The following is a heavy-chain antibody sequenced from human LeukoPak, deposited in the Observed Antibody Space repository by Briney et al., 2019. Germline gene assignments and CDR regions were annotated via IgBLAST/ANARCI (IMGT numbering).Heavy chain of an antibody. CDR1: GFTFSSYA. CDR3: AKVYYGSSGYYWWFDY. CDR2: ISGSGGST. D-gene: IGHD3-22*01. Sequence: GGSLRLSCAASGFTFSSYAMSWVRQAPGKGLEWVSAISGSGGSTYYADSVKGRFTISRDNSKNTLYLQMNSLRAEDTAVYYCAKVYYGSSGYYWWFDYWGQGTLVTVSS. V-gene: IGHV3-23*01. J-gene: IGHJ4*02.